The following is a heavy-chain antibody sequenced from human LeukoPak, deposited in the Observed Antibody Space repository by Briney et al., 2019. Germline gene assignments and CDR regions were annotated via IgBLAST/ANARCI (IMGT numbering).Heavy chain of an antibody. D-gene: IGHD3-22*01. V-gene: IGHV4-38-2*01. CDR2: IYHSGNT. CDR3: ARGISRGYYDSSGYYWFDP. CDR1: GYSISSGYY. Sequence: PSETLSLTCAVSGYSISSGYYWGWIRQPPGKGLEWIGSIYHSGNTYYNPSLKSRVTISVDTSKNQFSLKLSSVTAADTAVYYCARGISRGYYDSSGYYWFDPWGQGTLVTVSS. J-gene: IGHJ5*02.